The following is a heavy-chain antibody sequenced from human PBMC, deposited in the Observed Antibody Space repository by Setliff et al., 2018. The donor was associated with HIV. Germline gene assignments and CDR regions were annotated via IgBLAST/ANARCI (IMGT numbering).Heavy chain of an antibody. CDR3: ALDPGYRRDY. V-gene: IGHV4-4*08. CDR2: IYTSGST. J-gene: IGHJ4*01. CDR1: GGSIRSFF. Sequence: SETLSLTCTVSGGSIRSFFWSWIRQPPGKGLEWIGHIYTSGSTNYNPSLKSRATMSVDTSKNQFSLNLSSVTAADTAVYYCALDPGYRRDYWGHGTLVTVSS. D-gene: IGHD5-12*01.